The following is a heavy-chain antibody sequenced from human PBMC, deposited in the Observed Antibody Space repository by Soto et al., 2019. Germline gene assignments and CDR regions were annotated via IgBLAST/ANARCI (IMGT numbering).Heavy chain of an antibody. CDR2: IIPMFGTA. CDR1: GGTFSTYA. V-gene: IGHV1-69*12. Sequence: QVQLVQSGAEVKKPESSVKVSCKAPGGTFSTYAISWVRQARGQGLEWMGGIIPMFGTANYAQRFQDRVTITADESTNTVYMELSSLRSEDTAVYFCASGIQLWLRRINNGYSGWGQGTLVTVSS. CDR3: ASGIQLWLRRINNGYSG. J-gene: IGHJ4*02. D-gene: IGHD5-18*01.